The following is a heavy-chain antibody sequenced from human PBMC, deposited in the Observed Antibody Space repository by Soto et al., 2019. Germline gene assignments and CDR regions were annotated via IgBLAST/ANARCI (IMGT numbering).Heavy chain of an antibody. D-gene: IGHD6-13*01. Sequence: SVKVSCKASGFTFTSSAVQWVRQARGQRLEWIGWIVVGSGNTNYAQKFQGRVTITADKSTSTAYMELSSLRSEDTAVYYCARAMGDRSSWYFHWFDPWGQGNLVTVS. CDR2: IVVGSGNT. V-gene: IGHV1-58*01. CDR3: ARAMGDRSSWYFHWFDP. J-gene: IGHJ5*02. CDR1: GFTFTSSA.